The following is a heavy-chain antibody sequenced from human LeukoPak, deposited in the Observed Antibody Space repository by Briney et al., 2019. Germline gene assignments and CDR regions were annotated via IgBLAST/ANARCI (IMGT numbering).Heavy chain of an antibody. V-gene: IGHV3-30*02. D-gene: IGHD1-26*01. CDR3: AKEQRSGSYSYYYYYMDV. CDR2: IRYDGSNK. CDR1: GFTFSSYG. Sequence: GGSLRLSCAASGFTFSSYGMHWVRQAPGKGLEWVAFIRYDGSNKYYADSVKGRFTISRDNSKNTLYLQMNSLRAEDTAVYYCAKEQRSGSYSYYYYYMDVWGKGTTVTISS. J-gene: IGHJ6*03.